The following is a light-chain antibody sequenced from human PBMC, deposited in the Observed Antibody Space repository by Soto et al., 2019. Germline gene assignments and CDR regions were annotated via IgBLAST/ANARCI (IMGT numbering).Light chain of an antibody. CDR3: SSYAGSNNFV. CDR1: SSDVGGYSY. CDR2: EVS. J-gene: IGLJ1*01. V-gene: IGLV2-8*01. Sequence: QSVLTQPASVSGSPGQSITISCTGTSSDVGGYSYVSWYQQHPGKAPKLMIYEVSNRPSGVPERFSGSKSGNTASLTVSGLQADDEAHYYCSSYAGSNNFVFGTGTKVTLL.